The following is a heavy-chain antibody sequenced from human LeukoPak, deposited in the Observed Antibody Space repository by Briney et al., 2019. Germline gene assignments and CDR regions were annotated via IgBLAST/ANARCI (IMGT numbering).Heavy chain of an antibody. V-gene: IGHV1-18*01. CDR2: ISAYNGNT. D-gene: IGHD3-3*01. CDR1: GGSFSSYV. J-gene: IGHJ6*03. Sequence: ASVKVSCKASGGSFSSYVITWVRQAPGQGLEWMGWISAYNGNTNYAQKLQGRVTMTTDTSTSTAYMELRSLRSDDTAVYYCARARDFYYYMDVWGKGTTVTVSS. CDR3: ARARDFYYYMDV.